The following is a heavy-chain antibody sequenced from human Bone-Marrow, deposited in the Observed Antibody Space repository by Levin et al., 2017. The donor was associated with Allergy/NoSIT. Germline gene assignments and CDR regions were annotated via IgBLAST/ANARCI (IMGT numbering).Heavy chain of an antibody. J-gene: IGHJ4*02. Sequence: SETLSLTCTVSGASIRSGAYYWSWVRQPPGQGLEWIGYIYYNGSTYFNPSLKSRFSISVDTSKNQFSLTLCSVTAADTADYYCARVLAGFDGSAMAYDYWGRGSLVTVSS. CDR2: IYYNGST. D-gene: IGHD3-10*01. V-gene: IGHV4-31*03. CDR1: GASIRSGAYY. CDR3: ARVLAGFDGSAMAYDY.